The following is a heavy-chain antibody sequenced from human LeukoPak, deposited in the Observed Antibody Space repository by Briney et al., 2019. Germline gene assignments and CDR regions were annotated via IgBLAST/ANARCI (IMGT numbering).Heavy chain of an antibody. J-gene: IGHJ4*02. CDR2: ISYDGSNK. CDR1: GFTFSTYG. Sequence: GGPLRLSCAASGFTFSTYGMHWVRQAPGKGLEWVAVISYDGSNKYYVDSVKGRFTISRDNSKNTVFLQMNSLRAEDTAVYYCARGSEHSYDFTGRGRTKSRLDYWGQGTLVTVSS. V-gene: IGHV3-30*03. D-gene: IGHD3/OR15-3a*01. CDR3: ARGSEHSYDFTGRGRTKSRLDY.